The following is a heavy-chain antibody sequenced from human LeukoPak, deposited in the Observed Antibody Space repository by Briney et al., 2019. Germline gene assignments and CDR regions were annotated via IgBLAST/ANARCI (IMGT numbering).Heavy chain of an antibody. J-gene: IGHJ5*02. V-gene: IGHV3-30*04. CDR3: ATDKGIAGAALFDP. D-gene: IGHD6-13*01. CDR1: EFTFRTYD. CDR2: ISADGSNQ. Sequence: GGSLRLSCAASEFTFRTYDMYWVRQAPGKGLEWVAVISADGSNQNYADSVKGRFSISRDNSKNTLDLQMNSLRPEDSAVYYCATDKGIAGAALFDPWGQGTLVTVSS.